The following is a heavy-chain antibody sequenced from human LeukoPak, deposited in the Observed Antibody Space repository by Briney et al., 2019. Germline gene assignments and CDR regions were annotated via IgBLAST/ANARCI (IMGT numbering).Heavy chain of an antibody. CDR1: GGTFSSYA. D-gene: IGHD5-12*01. Sequence: SVQVSCKASGGTFSSYAISWVRQAPGQGLEWMGRIIHIFGTANYAQKPQGRVTITTDESTSTAYMELSSLRSEDTAVYYCARDVSGYDPDTRFDYWGQGTLVTVSS. CDR3: ARDVSGYDPDTRFDY. V-gene: IGHV1-69*05. CDR2: IIHIFGTA. J-gene: IGHJ4*02.